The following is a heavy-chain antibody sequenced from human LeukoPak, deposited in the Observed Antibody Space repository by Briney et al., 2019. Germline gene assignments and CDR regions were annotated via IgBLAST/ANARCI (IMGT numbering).Heavy chain of an antibody. D-gene: IGHD3-9*01. CDR3: TTPYYDILTGYPFAEYFQH. J-gene: IGHJ1*01. CDR2: IKSKTDGGTT. V-gene: IGHV3-15*01. CDR1: GFTFSNAW. Sequence: GESLRLSCAASGFTFSNAWMSWVRQAPGKGLEWVGRIKSKTDGGTTDYAAPVKGRFTISRDDSKNTLYLQMNSLKTEDTAVYYCTTPYYDILTGYPFAEYFQHWGQGTLVFVSS.